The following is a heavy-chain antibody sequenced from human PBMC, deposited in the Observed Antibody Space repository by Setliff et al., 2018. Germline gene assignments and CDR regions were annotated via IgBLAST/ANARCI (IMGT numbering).Heavy chain of an antibody. V-gene: IGHV1-69*06. D-gene: IGHD1-26*01. CDR2: IIPIFGTP. Sequence: SVKVSCKASGGMSGTYSISWVRQAPGQGLEWIGAIIPIFGTPNYAQNFQDRVTITADISTTTVFMEMSSLRSDDTAVYYCARAGAAPSGRKGVFEYWGQGTLVTVSS. CDR3: ARAGAAPSGRKGVFEY. J-gene: IGHJ4*02. CDR1: GGMSGTYS.